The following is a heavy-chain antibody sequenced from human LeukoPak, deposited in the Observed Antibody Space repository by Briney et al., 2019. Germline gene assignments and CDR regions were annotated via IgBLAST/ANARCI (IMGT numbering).Heavy chain of an antibody. D-gene: IGHD3-3*01. CDR1: GFTFSSYS. V-gene: IGHV3-21*01. Sequence: GGSLRLSCAASGFTFSSYSMNWVRQAPGKGLEWVSSISSSSSYIYYADSVKGRFTISRDNAKNSLYLQMNSLRAEDTAVYYCAREQGGYYDFWSGSGNYYYYGMDVWGQGTTVTVSS. CDR3: AREQGGYYDFWSGSGNYYYYGMDV. CDR2: ISSSSSYI. J-gene: IGHJ6*02.